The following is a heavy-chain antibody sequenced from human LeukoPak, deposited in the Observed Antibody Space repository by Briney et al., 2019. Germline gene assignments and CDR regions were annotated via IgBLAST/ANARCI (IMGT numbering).Heavy chain of an antibody. Sequence: PSETLSLTCTVSGGSISSSSYYWGWIRQPPGKGLEWIVSIYNSGSTYYNPSLKSPVTISVDTSKNQFSLKLSSVTAADTAVYFCARREYYDSSGYRWGQGTLVTVSS. J-gene: IGHJ4*02. CDR3: ARREYYDSSGYR. D-gene: IGHD3-22*01. V-gene: IGHV4-39*01. CDR2: IYNSGST. CDR1: GGSISSSSYY.